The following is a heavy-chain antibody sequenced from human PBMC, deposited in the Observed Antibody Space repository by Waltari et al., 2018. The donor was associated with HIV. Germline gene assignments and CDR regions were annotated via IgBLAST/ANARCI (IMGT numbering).Heavy chain of an antibody. CDR1: GFSFSSYS. V-gene: IGHV3-48*01. J-gene: IGHJ4*02. CDR3: ARDRTRYYFDS. CDR2: ISTSSSAI. D-gene: IGHD6-6*01. Sequence: EVQLVESGGGLVQPGGSLRLSCTAAGFSFSSYSMNWVRQAPGNGLEWVYYISTSSSAIFYADSVKGRFTISRDTAKNSLYLQMNSLRAEDTAVYYCARDRTRYYFDSWGQGTLVTVSS.